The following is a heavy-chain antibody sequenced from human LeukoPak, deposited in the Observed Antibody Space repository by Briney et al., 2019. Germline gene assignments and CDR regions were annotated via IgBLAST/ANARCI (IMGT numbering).Heavy chain of an antibody. J-gene: IGHJ4*02. V-gene: IGHV4-61*05. CDR3: ARLPMAVTPHVDY. CDR2: IYYSGTT. CDR1: GGSISSSSYY. Sequence: TSETLSLTCTASGGSISSSSYYWGWIRQPPGKGLEWIGRIYYSGTTNYNPSLKSRITISLAMSKNQFSLKLSSVTAADTAVYYCARLPMAVTPHVDYWGQGTLVTASS. D-gene: IGHD2-21*02.